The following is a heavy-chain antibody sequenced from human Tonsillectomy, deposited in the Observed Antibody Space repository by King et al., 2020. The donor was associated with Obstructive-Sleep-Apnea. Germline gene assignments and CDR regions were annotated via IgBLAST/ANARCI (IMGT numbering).Heavy chain of an antibody. Sequence: VQLVESGGGLVQTGRSLRLSCAVSGFTFDDYAMHWVRQAPGKGLEWVSGISWNSGTIGYVDSVKGRFTISRDNAKNSLYLQMNSLRAEDTALYYCVKGDYGSGQSGGDVWGQGTTVTVSS. D-gene: IGHD3-10*01. CDR3: VKGDYGSGQSGGDV. CDR2: ISWNSGTI. V-gene: IGHV3-9*01. CDR1: GFTFDDYA. J-gene: IGHJ6*02.